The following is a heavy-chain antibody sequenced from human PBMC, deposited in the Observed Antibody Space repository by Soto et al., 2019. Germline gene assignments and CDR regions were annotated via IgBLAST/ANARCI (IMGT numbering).Heavy chain of an antibody. CDR1: GFTFSSYA. V-gene: IGHV3-23*01. Sequence: PGGSLRLSCAASGFTFSSYAMSWVRQAPGKGLEWVSAISGSGGSTYYADSVKGRFTISRDNSKNTLYLQMNSLRAEDTAVYYCANDKQQLVRGGYYYYGMDVWGQGTTVTVSS. CDR2: ISGSGGST. J-gene: IGHJ6*02. CDR3: ANDKQQLVRGGYYYYGMDV. D-gene: IGHD6-13*01.